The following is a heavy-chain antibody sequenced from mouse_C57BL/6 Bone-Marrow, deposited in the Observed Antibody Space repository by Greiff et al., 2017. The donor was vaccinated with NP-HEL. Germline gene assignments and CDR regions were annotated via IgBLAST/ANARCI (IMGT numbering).Heavy chain of an antibody. D-gene: IGHD2-14*01. CDR1: GFNITDYY. V-gene: IGHV14-1*01. CDR3: TAYYRGSMDY. Sequence: EVQLQQSGAELVRPGASVKLSCTASGFNITDYYMHWVKQRPEQGLEWIGRIDPEDGDTEYAPKFQGKATMTADTSSNPAYLQLSSLTSEDTAVYYCTAYYRGSMDYWGQGTSVTVSS. J-gene: IGHJ4*01. CDR2: IDPEDGDT.